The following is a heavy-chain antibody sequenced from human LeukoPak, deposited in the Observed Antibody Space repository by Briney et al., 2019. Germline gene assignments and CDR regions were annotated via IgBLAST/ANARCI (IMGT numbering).Heavy chain of an antibody. CDR1: GFTVSSNY. V-gene: IGHV3-66*01. D-gene: IGHD3-16*02. Sequence: PGGSLRLSCAASGFTVSSNYMSWVRQAPGKGLEWVSVIYCGGSTYYTDSVKSRFTISRDNSKNTLSLQMNTVSAEDTAVYDWSGELLVYFESICYTRDAFYS. CDR3: SGELLVYFESICYTRDAFYS. CDR2: IYCGGST. J-gene: IGHJ3*02.